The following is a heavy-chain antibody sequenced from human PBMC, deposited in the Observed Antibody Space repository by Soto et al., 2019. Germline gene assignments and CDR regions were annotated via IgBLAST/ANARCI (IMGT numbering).Heavy chain of an antibody. CDR1: GFTFSPFA. J-gene: IGHJ5*02. CDR2: ISGSGSRT. D-gene: IGHD2-2*01. CDR3: AKGRRVGISSPRDL. Sequence: EMQLLETGGALVPPGESLRLSCAASGFTFSPFAMSWVRQRPGKGLEWISGISGSGSRTYDADSVQGRFTIARDNPNSTLYLQMDSRRVEDTAVYYCAKGRRVGISSPRDLWGQGTLVTVSS. V-gene: IGHV3-23*01.